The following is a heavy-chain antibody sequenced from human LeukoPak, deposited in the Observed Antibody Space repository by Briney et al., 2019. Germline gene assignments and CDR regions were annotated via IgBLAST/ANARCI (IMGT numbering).Heavy chain of an antibody. CDR1: GGTFSSYA. CDR2: IIPIFGTA. V-gene: IGHV1-69*05. CDR3: ARDRNPGDGYNLAWFDP. Sequence: ASVKVSCKASGGTFSSYAISWVRQAPGQGLEWMGGIIPIFGTANYAQKFQGRVTMTTDTSTSTAYMELRSLRSDDTAVYYCARDRNPGDGYNLAWFDPWGQGTLVTVSS. J-gene: IGHJ5*02. D-gene: IGHD5-24*01.